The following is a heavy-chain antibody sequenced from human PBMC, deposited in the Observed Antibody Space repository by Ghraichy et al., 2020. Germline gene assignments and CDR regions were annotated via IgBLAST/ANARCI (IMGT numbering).Heavy chain of an antibody. CDR3: AIGAY. V-gene: IGHV4-34*01. CDR1: GGSFSGYY. J-gene: IGHJ4*02. Sequence: ESLNISCAVSGGSFSGYYWSWIRQPPGKGLEWIGEINHSGSTNYNPALKSRVTISVDTSKNQSFLKLSSVTAADTAVYYCAIGAYWGQGTLVTVFS. CDR2: INHSGST.